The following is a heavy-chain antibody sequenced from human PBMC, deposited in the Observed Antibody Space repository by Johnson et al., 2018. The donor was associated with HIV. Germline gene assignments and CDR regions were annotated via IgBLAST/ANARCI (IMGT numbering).Heavy chain of an antibody. CDR1: GFTFSSYA. J-gene: IGHJ3*02. Sequence: QVQLVESGGGVVQPGRSLRLSCAASGFTFSSYAMHWVRQAPGKGLEWVAVISYDGSNKYYADSVKGRFTISRDNSKNTQYLQMNSLREEDTAVYSRARGGLRRGSWYVRDALDIWGQGTMVTVSS. D-gene: IGHD6-13*01. V-gene: IGHV3-30*04. CDR3: ARGGLRRGSWYVRDALDI. CDR2: ISYDGSNK.